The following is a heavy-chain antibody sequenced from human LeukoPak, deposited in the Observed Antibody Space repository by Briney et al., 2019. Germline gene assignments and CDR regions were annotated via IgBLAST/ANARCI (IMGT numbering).Heavy chain of an antibody. V-gene: IGHV3-64*04. J-gene: IGHJ4*02. CDR2: VSSDGTYT. Sequence: GGSLRLSCSASGFTFRNFAIHWVRQASGKGLEYVSAVSSDGTYTDYADSVKGRFTISRDNSKNTLYLQMNSLRAEDTAVYYCAKDISSGWYDTHTTFDYWGQGTLVTVSS. CDR3: AKDISSGWYDTHTTFDY. D-gene: IGHD6-19*01. CDR1: GFTFRNFA.